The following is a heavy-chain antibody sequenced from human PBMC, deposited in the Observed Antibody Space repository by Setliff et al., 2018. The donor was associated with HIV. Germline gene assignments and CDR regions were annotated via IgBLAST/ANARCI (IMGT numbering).Heavy chain of an antibody. D-gene: IGHD5-18*01. Sequence: ASVKVSCKASGGTFSSYAISWVRQTPGQGLEWMGGIIPIFGTTNYAQKFQGRVTITTDESTTTAYMELSSLRVEDTAIYYCAKMHTAMDPDTFDIWGQGTMVTVSS. V-gene: IGHV1-69*05. CDR3: AKMHTAMDPDTFDI. J-gene: IGHJ3*02. CDR2: IIPIFGTT. CDR1: GGTFSSYA.